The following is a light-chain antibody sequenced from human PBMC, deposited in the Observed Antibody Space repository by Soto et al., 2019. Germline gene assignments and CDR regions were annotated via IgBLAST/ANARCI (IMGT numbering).Light chain of an antibody. Sequence: SALTQPASVSGSPGQSIAISCTGTNSDVGGYNYVSWYQHHPGKAPKLMIYEVSNRPSGVSNRFSGSKSGNTASLTISGLQAEDEADYYCSSYTTSTTWVFGGGTKLTVL. CDR2: EVS. CDR3: SSYTTSTTWV. J-gene: IGLJ3*02. CDR1: NSDVGGYNY. V-gene: IGLV2-14*01.